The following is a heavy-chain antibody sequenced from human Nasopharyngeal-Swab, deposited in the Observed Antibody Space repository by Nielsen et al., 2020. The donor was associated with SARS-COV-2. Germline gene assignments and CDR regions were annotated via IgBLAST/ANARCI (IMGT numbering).Heavy chain of an antibody. CDR3: ARTPQLWSLYFDY. D-gene: IGHD5-18*01. V-gene: IGHV3-11*01. Sequence: WIRQPPGKRLEWVSYIKTSGDTISYADSVKGRFTISRDNAKNSLYLQMDSLRAEDTAMYYCARTPQLWSLYFDYWGQGTLVTVSS. CDR2: IKTSGDTI. J-gene: IGHJ4*02.